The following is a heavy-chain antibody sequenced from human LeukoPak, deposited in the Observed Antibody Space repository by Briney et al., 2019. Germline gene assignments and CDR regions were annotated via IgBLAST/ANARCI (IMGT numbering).Heavy chain of an antibody. J-gene: IGHJ3*02. Sequence: PSETLPLTCTVSGGSISSYYWSWIRQPPGKGLEWIGYIYYSGSTNYNPSLKSRVTMSVDTSKNQFSLKLSSVTAADTAVYYCARHGGESIVAMILHAFDIWGQGTMVTVPS. CDR3: ARHGGESIVAMILHAFDI. CDR1: GGSISSYY. CDR2: IYYSGST. D-gene: IGHD5-12*01. V-gene: IGHV4-59*08.